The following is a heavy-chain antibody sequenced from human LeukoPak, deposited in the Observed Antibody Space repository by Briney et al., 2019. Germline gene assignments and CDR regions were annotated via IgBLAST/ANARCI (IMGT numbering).Heavy chain of an antibody. CDR1: GYSFTSYW. CDR3: ARRDQAVLDAFDI. V-gene: IGHV5-51*01. D-gene: IGHD3-3*01. J-gene: IGHJ3*02. Sequence: GESLKISCKGSGYSFTSYWIGWVRQMPGKGLGWMGIIYPGDSDTRYSPSFQDQVTISADKSISTAYLQWSSLKASDTAMYYCARRDQAVLDAFDIWGQGTMVTVSS. CDR2: IYPGDSDT.